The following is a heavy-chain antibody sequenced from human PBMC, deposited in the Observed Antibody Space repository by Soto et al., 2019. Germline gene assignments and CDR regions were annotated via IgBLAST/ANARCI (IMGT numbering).Heavy chain of an antibody. CDR3: ARLPQDIVVVVAATSGWFDP. D-gene: IGHD2-15*01. Sequence: QVQLVQSGAEVKKPGSSVKVSCKASGGTFSSYTFSWVRQAPGQGLEWMGRIIPIFGITNYAQKFQGRVTITADTSTSTVYMELSSLTSEDTAVYYCARLPQDIVVVVAATSGWFDPWGQGTLVTVSS. V-gene: IGHV1-69*02. CDR1: GGTFSSYT. CDR2: IIPIFGIT. J-gene: IGHJ5*02.